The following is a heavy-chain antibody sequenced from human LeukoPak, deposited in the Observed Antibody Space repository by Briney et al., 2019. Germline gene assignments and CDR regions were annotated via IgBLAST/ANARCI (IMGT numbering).Heavy chain of an antibody. D-gene: IGHD7-27*01. CDR3: ARDITGDPPPYYFDY. V-gene: IGHV3-33*01. CDR1: GFTFSNYG. J-gene: IGHJ4*02. Sequence: PGWSLTLSCAASGFTFSNYGLHWVRQAPGKGLEWLAVMWFDGSHKYYADSVKGRFTISRDNSKSMLYLQINSLRAEDTAVYYCARDITGDPPPYYFDYRGQGSLVTVSS. CDR2: MWFDGSHK.